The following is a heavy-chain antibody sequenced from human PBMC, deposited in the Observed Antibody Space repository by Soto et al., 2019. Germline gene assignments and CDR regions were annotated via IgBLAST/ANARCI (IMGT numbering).Heavy chain of an antibody. CDR1: GFTSGDYG. CDR2: LNWNGART. V-gene: IGHV3-20*04. CDR3: RREGDYGDYIGWYFDL. J-gene: IGHJ2*01. D-gene: IGHD4-17*01. Sequence: EVQLMESGGSVVRPGGSLRLSCVVSGFTSGDYGMSWVRQGPGKGLEWVAGLNWNGARTTYADSVKGRFSVSRDNAKNSLYLQMNSPRAEDTAFYYCRREGDYGDYIGWYFDLWGRCTLVTVSS.